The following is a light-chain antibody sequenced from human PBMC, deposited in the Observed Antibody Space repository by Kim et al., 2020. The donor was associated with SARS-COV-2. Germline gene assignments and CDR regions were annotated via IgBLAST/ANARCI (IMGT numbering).Light chain of an antibody. CDR1: TADIGVYDY. CDR2: DVS. Sequence: IIISCPGTTADIGVYDYVSWYQQHPGKAPKLLIYDVSNRPSGVSHRVSGSKSGSTASLSVSGLQADDEADYYCTSYAWSSIVVFGGGTRLSV. CDR3: TSYAWSSIVV. J-gene: IGLJ3*02. V-gene: IGLV2-14*03.